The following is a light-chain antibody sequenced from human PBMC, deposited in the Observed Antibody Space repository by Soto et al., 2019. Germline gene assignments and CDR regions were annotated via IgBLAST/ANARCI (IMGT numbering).Light chain of an antibody. CDR2: GAS. Sequence: EIVMTQSPATLSVSPGERATLSCRASQGVSSNLAWYQLKPGQAPRLLIYGASTRATGIPARFSGSGSGTEFTLTINSLQSEDFSVYYCQQYNNWPPITFGQGTRLEIK. CDR1: QGVSSN. V-gene: IGKV3-15*01. CDR3: QQYNNWPPIT. J-gene: IGKJ5*01.